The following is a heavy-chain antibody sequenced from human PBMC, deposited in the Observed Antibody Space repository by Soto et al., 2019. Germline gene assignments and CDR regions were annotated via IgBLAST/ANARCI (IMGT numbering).Heavy chain of an antibody. V-gene: IGHV3-11*06. CDR1: GFTLSYHY. CDR3: TKGGRTTSYYWEY. Sequence: QVKLMESGGGVVVPGGSLRLSCAASGFTLSYHYMTWIRQTPGKGLEWVAHIDGRSSDIKYADSVKGRFTISRDNARNSLFLQMNSVTSDDTGMYFCTKGGRTTSYYWEYWGPGALVTVSA. J-gene: IGHJ4*02. CDR2: IDGRSSDI. D-gene: IGHD2-2*01.